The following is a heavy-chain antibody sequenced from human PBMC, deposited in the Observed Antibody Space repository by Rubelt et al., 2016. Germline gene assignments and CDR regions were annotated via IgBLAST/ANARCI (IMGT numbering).Heavy chain of an antibody. Sequence: QVQLVQSGAEVKKPGASVKVSCKASGYTFTSYGISWVRQAPGQGLEWMGWISAYNGNTNYAQKPPGEVTMTTDTSTRTAYMELRSLGSDDTAVYYCARDLPPFRRYNWNFPLDYWGQGTLVTVSS. D-gene: IGHD1-7*01. CDR2: ISAYNGNT. V-gene: IGHV1-18*01. J-gene: IGHJ4*02. CDR1: GYTFTSYG. CDR3: ARDLPPFRRYNWNFPLDY.